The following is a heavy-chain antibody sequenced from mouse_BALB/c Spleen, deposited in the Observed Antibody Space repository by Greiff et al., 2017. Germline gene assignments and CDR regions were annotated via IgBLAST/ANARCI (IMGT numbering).Heavy chain of an antibody. CDR2: IGGGGST. CDR1: GFSLSSYS. J-gene: IGHJ3*01. V-gene: IGHV2-6-4*01. Sequence: VMLVESGPGLVAPSQCLSITCTVSGFSLSSYSVSWVRQPPGKGLEWLGMIGGGGSTDYNSALKSSLSISKDNSKSQVFLKMNSLQTDDTAMYYCARHWDGNPWFAYWGQGTLVTVSA. D-gene: IGHD2-1*01. CDR3: ARHWDGNPWFAY.